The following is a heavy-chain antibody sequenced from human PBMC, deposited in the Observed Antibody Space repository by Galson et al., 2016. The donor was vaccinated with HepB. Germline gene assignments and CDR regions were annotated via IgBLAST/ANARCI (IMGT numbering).Heavy chain of an antibody. J-gene: IGHJ4*02. CDR1: GGSISSRSYY. V-gene: IGHV4-39*01. CDR2: IHSSGSPY. Sequence: ETLSLTCTVSGGSISSRSYYWGWIRQPPGKGLEWIASIHSSGSPYYYNPSLKSRVTISVDTSKNQFSLRLRSVTAADTALYFCARHGGYGSGPPWDDWGQGTLVTVSS. D-gene: IGHD3-16*01. CDR3: ARHGGYGSGPPWDD.